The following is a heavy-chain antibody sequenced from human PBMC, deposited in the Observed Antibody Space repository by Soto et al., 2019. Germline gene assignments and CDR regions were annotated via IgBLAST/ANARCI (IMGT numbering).Heavy chain of an antibody. J-gene: IGHJ3*02. CDR2: IYPGDSDT. D-gene: IGHD2-15*01. V-gene: IGHV5-51*01. Sequence: GESRKISCKGSGYSFTSYWIGWVRQMPGKGLEWMGIIYPGDSDTRYSPSFQGQVTISADKSISTAYLQWSSLKASDTAMYYCARQGWYGGNPSADAYDIWGQGTMVTVS. CDR3: ARQGWYGGNPSADAYDI. CDR1: GYSFTSYW.